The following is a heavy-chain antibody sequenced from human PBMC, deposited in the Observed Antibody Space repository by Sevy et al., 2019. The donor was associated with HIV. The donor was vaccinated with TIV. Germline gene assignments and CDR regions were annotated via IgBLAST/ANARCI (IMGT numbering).Heavy chain of an antibody. J-gene: IGHJ1*01. CDR3: ARAGDSSGYYYGYFQH. D-gene: IGHD3-22*01. CDR1: GGSISSGGYS. CDR2: IYASGST. Sequence: SESLSLTCAASGGSISSGGYSWSWLRQPPGKGLEWIGYIYASGSTYYNPSLKRRVTISVDRSKNQFSLKLSSVTAADTAVYYCARAGDSSGYYYGYFQHWGQGTLVTVSS. V-gene: IGHV4-30-2*01.